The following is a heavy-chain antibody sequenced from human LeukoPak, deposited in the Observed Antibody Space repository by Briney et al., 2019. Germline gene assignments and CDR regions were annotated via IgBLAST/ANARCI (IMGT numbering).Heavy chain of an antibody. V-gene: IGHV4-39*07. CDR1: GDSINSNNYY. CDR2: IYDSGST. J-gene: IGHJ3*02. CDR3: ASPDTGHAFDI. Sequence: PSETLSLTCTVSGDSINSNNYYWGWIRQPPGKGLEWIGSIYDSGSTYYNPSLKSRVTISVDTSKNQFSLKLSSVTAADTAVYYCASPDTGHAFDIWGQGTMVTVSS. D-gene: IGHD1-14*01.